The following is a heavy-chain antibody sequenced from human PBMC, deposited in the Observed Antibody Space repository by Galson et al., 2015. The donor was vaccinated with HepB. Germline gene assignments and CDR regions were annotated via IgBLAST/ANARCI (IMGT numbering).Heavy chain of an antibody. D-gene: IGHD6-19*01. CDR1: GGTFSSYA. Sequence: SVKVSCKASGGTFSSYAISWVRQAPGQGLEWMGGIIPIFGTANYAQKFQGRVTITADESTSTAYMELSSLRSEDTAVYYCARVGKAVAGSVESSYWFFDLWGRGTLVTVSS. J-gene: IGHJ2*01. CDR2: IIPIFGTA. CDR3: ARVGKAVAGSVESSYWFFDL. V-gene: IGHV1-69*13.